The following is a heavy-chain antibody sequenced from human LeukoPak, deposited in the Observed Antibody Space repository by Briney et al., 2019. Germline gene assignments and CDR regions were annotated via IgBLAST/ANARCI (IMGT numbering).Heavy chain of an antibody. J-gene: IGHJ6*03. Sequence: VASVKVSCKASGYTFTGYYMHWVRQAPGQGLEWMGWINPNSGGTNYAQKFQGRVTMTRDTSISTAYMELSRLRSDDTAVYYCAREAQYCSSTSCQTPKHYYYMDVWGKGTTVTISS. CDR3: AREAQYCSSTSCQTPKHYYYMDV. V-gene: IGHV1-2*02. CDR1: GYTFTGYY. CDR2: INPNSGGT. D-gene: IGHD2-2*01.